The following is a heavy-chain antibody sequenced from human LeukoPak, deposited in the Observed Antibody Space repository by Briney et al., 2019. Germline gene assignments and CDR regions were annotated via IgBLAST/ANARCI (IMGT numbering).Heavy chain of an antibody. CDR2: INPNSGGT. J-gene: IGHJ4*02. CDR1: GYTFTGYY. V-gene: IGHV1-2*02. CDR3: ARVYDYSNPYFDY. Sequence: ASVKVSCKASGYTFTGYYMHWVRQAPGQGLEWMGWINPNSGGTNYAQKFQGRVTMTRDTSISTAYMELSRLRSDDTAVYYCARVYDYSNPYFDYWGQGTLVTVSS. D-gene: IGHD4-11*01.